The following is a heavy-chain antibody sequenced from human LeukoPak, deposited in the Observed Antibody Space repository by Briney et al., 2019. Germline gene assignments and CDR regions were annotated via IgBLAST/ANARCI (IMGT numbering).Heavy chain of an antibody. CDR1: GYTFTSYG. Sequence: APVKVSCKASGYTFTSYGISWVRQAPGQGLQWMGWISAYNGNTNYAQKLQGRVTMTTDTSTSAAYMELRSLRSDDTAVYYCARQEYYYYGMDVWGKGTTVTVSS. J-gene: IGHJ6*04. CDR3: ARQEYYYYGMDV. V-gene: IGHV1-18*04. CDR2: ISAYNGNT.